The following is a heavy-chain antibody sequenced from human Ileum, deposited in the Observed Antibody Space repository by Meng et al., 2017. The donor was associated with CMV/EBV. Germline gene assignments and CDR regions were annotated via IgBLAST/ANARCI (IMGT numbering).Heavy chain of an antibody. CDR2: INHNGNT. CDR3: VRWGNPNF. V-gene: IGHV4-34*01. J-gene: IGHJ1*01. Sequence: QVQLQQRGAGLLKPSDTLSLTWAFYGGAFGVYYLPYIRQPPGKGLEWIGEINHNGNTHYNPSLKGRVTMSVDTSEKQFSLKLASVTAADTAVYYCVRWGNPNFWAQGTRVTVDS. D-gene: IGHD1-1*01. CDR1: GGAFGVYY.